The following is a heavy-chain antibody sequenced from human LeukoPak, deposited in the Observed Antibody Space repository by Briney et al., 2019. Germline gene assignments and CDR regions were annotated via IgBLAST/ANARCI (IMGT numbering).Heavy chain of an antibody. CDR3: ARGIDY. CDR2: IRYDGSNK. V-gene: IGHV3-30*02. J-gene: IGHJ4*02. CDR1: GFTFSSYG. Sequence: GGSLRLSCAASGFTFSSYGMHWVRQAPGKGLEWVAFIRYDGSNKYYADSVRGRFTTSRDTSKNMVFLQMNSLRVEDTAVYYCARGIDYWGRGTLVTVSS.